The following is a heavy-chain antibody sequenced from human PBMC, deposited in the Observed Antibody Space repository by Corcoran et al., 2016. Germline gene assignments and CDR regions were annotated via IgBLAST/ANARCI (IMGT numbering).Heavy chain of an antibody. D-gene: IGHD2-2*02. Sequence: QVQLVESGGGVVQPGRSLRLSCAASGFTFSSYGMHWVRQAPGTGLVWVAVIWYDVSNKYYADSVKGRFTISRDNSKNTLSLQMNSMRAEETAVYYCARGPCSCTSCYTGEWYWFDPWGQGTLVTVSS. CDR1: GFTFSSYG. CDR3: ARGPCSCTSCYTGEWYWFDP. V-gene: IGHV3-33*01. CDR2: IWYDVSNK. J-gene: IGHJ5*02.